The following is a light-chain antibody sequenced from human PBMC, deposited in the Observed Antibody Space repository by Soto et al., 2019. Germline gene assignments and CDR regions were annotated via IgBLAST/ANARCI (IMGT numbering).Light chain of an antibody. V-gene: IGKV3-15*01. CDR1: KSVSNN. Sequence: EIVMTQSPATLSVSPGERAILSCRASKSVSNNLAWYQQKPGQAPRLLIYGASTRATGIPDRFSGSGSGTEFTLSISSLQSEDCAIYYCQQYNNWPPLTFGGGTKVEI. CDR3: QQYNNWPPLT. J-gene: IGKJ4*01. CDR2: GAS.